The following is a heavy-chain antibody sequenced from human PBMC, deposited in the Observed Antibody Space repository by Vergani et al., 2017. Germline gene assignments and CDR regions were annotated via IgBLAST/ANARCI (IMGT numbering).Heavy chain of an antibody. J-gene: IGHJ6*03. Sequence: QVQLQQWGAGLLKPSETLSLTCAVYGGSFSGYYWSWIRQPPGKGLEWIGEINHSGSTNYNPSLKSRVTISVDSSKNQFSLKLSSVTAADTAVYYCARAIAVAGTMDYYYYMDVWGKGTTVTVSS. CDR1: GGSFSGYY. D-gene: IGHD6-19*01. V-gene: IGHV4-34*01. CDR2: INHSGST. CDR3: ARAIAVAGTMDYYYYMDV.